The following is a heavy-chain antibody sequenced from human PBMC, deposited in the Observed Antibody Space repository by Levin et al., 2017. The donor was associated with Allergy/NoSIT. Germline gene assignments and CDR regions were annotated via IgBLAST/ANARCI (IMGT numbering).Heavy chain of an antibody. CDR1: GYTFTSYG. J-gene: IGHJ3*02. CDR3: ARDPDPTWFGESNDAFDI. Sequence: ASVKVSCKASGYTFTSYGISWVRQAPGQGLEWMGWISAYNGNTNYAQKLQGRVTMTTDTSTSTAYMELRSLRSDDTAVYYCARDPDPTWFGESNDAFDIWGQGTMVTVSS. V-gene: IGHV1-18*01. CDR2: ISAYNGNT. D-gene: IGHD3-10*01.